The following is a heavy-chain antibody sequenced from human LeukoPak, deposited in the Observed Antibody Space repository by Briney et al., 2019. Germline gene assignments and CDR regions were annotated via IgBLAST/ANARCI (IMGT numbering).Heavy chain of an antibody. Sequence: PGGSLRLSCAASGFTFSSYAMGWVRQAPGKGLEWVSSISSSSNYIYYADSVKGRFTISRDNAKNSLYLQMNSLRAEDTAVYHCVRSLAARPYWGQGTLVTVSS. CDR2: ISSSSNYI. V-gene: IGHV3-21*01. D-gene: IGHD6-6*01. J-gene: IGHJ4*02. CDR1: GFTFSSYA. CDR3: VRSLAARPY.